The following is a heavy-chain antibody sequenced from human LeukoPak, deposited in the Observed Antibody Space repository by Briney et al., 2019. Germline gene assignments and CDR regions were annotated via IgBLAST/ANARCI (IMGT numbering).Heavy chain of an antibody. J-gene: IGHJ4*02. CDR2: IYYSGST. D-gene: IGHD2-15*01. CDR3: ARVGYCSGGGCYGLDY. CDR1: GGSISNYF. V-gene: IGHV4-59*01. Sequence: SETLSLTCTVSGGSISNYFWSWIRQPPGKGLEWIGYIYYSGSTNYNPSLKSRVTISVDTSKNQFSLKLRSVTAADTAVYYCARVGYCSGGGCYGLDYWGQGTLVTVSS.